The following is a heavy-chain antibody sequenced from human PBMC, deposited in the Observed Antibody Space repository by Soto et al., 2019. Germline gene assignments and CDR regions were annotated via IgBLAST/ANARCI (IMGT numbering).Heavy chain of an antibody. CDR3: AREGGDLNWFDP. Sequence: EVQLVESGGGLVQPGGSLRLSCAASGFTFSSYSMNWVRQAAGKGLEWVSYISSSSTIYYADSVKGRFTISRDNAKNSLYLQMNSLRAEDTAVYYCAREGGDLNWFDPWGQGTLVTVSS. D-gene: IGHD4-17*01. CDR1: GFTFSSYS. J-gene: IGHJ5*02. CDR2: ISSSSTI. V-gene: IGHV3-48*01.